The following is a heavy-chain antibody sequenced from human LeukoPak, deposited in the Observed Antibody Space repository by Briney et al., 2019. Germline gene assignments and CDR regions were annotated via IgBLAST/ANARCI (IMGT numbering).Heavy chain of an antibody. CDR2: ISDSNTYI. V-gene: IGHV3-21*01. Sequence: GGSLRLSCAASGFTFSSYWMNWVRQAPGKGLEWVSSISDSNTYIYYADSVEGRFTISRDNAKNSLYLQMNSLRAEDTAVYYCARAPGVLNWVSLIYYFDNWGQGTLVTVSS. J-gene: IGHJ4*02. D-gene: IGHD3-3*01. CDR1: GFTFSSYW. CDR3: ARAPGVLNWVSLIYYFDN.